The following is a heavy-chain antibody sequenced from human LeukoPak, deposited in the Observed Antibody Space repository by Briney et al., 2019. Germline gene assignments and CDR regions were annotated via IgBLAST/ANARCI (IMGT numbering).Heavy chain of an antibody. D-gene: IGHD5-12*01. Sequence: ASVKVSCKASGYTFTSYGISWVRQAPGQGLEWMGWISAYNGNTNYAQKLQGRVTMATDTSTSTAYMELRSLRSDDTAVYYCARETESYDGFYYYYGMDVWGQGTTVTVSS. CDR3: ARETESYDGFYYYYGMDV. J-gene: IGHJ6*02. CDR1: GYTFTSYG. CDR2: ISAYNGNT. V-gene: IGHV1-18*01.